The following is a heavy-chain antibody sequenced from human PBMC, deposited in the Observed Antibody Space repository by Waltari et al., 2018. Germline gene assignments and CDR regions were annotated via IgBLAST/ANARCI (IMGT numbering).Heavy chain of an antibody. Sequence: QVQLQQWGAGLLKPSETLSLTCAVYGGPCSGFYWSWTRQPPWKGLEWIVEINHSGSTNYNPSLKSRVTISVDTSKNQFSLKLSSVTAADTAVYYCARGGRYDFWSGPYYFDYWGQGTLVTVSS. CDR1: GGPCSGFY. V-gene: IGHV4-34*01. J-gene: IGHJ4*02. D-gene: IGHD3-3*01. CDR2: INHSGST. CDR3: ARGGRYDFWSGPYYFDY.